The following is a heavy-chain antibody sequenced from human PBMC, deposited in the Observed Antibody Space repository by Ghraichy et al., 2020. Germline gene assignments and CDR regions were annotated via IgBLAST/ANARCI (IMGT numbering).Heavy chain of an antibody. CDR2: ISGSGGST. CDR3: AKDSHTFGGVIVGAFDI. D-gene: IGHD3-16*02. CDR1: GFTFSSYA. Sequence: GGSLRLSCAASGFTFSSYAMSWVRQAPGKGLEWVSAISGSGGSTYYADSVKGRFTISRDNSKNTLYLQMNSLRAEDTAVYYCAKDSHTFGGVIVGAFDIWGQGTMVTVSS. J-gene: IGHJ3*02. V-gene: IGHV3-23*01.